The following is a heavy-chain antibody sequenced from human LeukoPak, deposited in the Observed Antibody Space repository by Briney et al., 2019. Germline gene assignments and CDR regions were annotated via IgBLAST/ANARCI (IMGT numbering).Heavy chain of an antibody. J-gene: IGHJ6*02. V-gene: IGHV3-13*01. CDR1: GFTFSSYD. Sequence: QPGGSLRLSCAASGFTFSSYDMPWVRQATGKGLEWVSAIGTAGDTYYPGSVKGRFTISRENAKNSLYLQMNSLRAGDTAVYYCARGGITMVRGVINNYYGMDVWGQGTTVTVS. CDR2: IGTAGDT. CDR3: ARGGITMVRGVINNYYGMDV. D-gene: IGHD3-10*01.